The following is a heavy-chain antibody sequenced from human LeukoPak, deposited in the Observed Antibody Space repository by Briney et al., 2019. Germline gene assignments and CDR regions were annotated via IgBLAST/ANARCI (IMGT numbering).Heavy chain of an antibody. V-gene: IGHV4-59*01. Sequence: SETLSLTCAVYGGSSSGYYWSWIRPPPGKGLEWIGYIYYSGSTNYNPSLKSRVTISVDTSKNQFSLKLSSVTAADTAVYYCASSLWFGELFKNWGQGTLVTVSS. J-gene: IGHJ4*02. CDR3: ASSLWFGELFKN. CDR2: IYYSGST. D-gene: IGHD3-10*01. CDR1: GGSSSGYY.